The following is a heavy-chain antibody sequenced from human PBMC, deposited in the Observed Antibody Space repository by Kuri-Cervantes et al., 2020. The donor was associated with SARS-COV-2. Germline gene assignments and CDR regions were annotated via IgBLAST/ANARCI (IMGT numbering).Heavy chain of an antibody. J-gene: IGHJ4*02. V-gene: IGHV1-24*01. CDR3: ATGVAHQPEY. Sequence: ASVKVSCKASGGTFSSYAISWVRQAPGQGLEWMGGFDPEDGETIYAQKFQGRDTMTEDTSTDTAYMELSSLRSEDTAVYYCATGVAHQPEYWGQGTLVTVSS. CDR1: GGTFSSYA. CDR2: FDPEDGET.